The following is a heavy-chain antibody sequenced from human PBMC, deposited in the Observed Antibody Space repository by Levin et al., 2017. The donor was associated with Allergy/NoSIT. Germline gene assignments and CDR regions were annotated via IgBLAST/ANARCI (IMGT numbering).Heavy chain of an antibody. CDR1: GSTFSSDA. D-gene: IGHD2-2*01. V-gene: IGHV3-23*01. CDR3: ARKPAGFDS. Sequence: GGSLRLSCAASGSTFSSDAMSWVRQAPGQGLEWVSAISGSGGNTYYADSVKGRFTISRDNSKNTLYLQMNSLRVEDTAVDYCARKPAGFDSWGQGTLVTVSS. J-gene: IGHJ4*02. CDR2: ISGSGGNT.